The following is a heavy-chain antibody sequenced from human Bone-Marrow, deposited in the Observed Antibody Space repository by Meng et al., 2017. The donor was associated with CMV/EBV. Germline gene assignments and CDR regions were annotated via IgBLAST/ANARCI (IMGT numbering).Heavy chain of an antibody. CDR2: IYSGGST. CDR1: GFTVSSNY. Sequence: GESLKISCAASGFTVSSNYMSWVRQAPGKGLEWVSVIYSGGSTYYADSVKGRFTISRDNAKNSLYLQMNSLRVDDTAVYHCATRAASDYWGQGMLVTGSS. D-gene: IGHD2-15*01. V-gene: IGHV3-53*01. J-gene: IGHJ4*02. CDR3: ATRAASDY.